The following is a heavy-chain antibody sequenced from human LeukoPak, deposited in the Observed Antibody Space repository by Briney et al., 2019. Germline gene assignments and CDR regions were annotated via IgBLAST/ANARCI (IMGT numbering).Heavy chain of an antibody. D-gene: IGHD2-2*01. V-gene: IGHV1-46*01. J-gene: IGHJ4*02. CDR2: IYPSDVIT. Sequence: GASVKVSCKASGYTFTIYYMRSVRHAPGQGLEWMGMIYPSDVITSSAQTFYGRVTMTRDTSTSTVYMELSRLRSEDTAVYYCARDCSSTSCRRDYWGQGTLVTVSS. CDR3: ARDCSSTSCRRDY. CDR1: GYTFTIYY.